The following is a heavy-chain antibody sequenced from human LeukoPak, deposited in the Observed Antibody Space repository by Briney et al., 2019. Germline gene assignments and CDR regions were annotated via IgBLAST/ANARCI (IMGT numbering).Heavy chain of an antibody. CDR3: AGSGLLLYNWFDP. D-gene: IGHD3-22*01. CDR1: GFTFSSYA. Sequence: PGGSLRLSCAASGFTFSSYAMHWVRQAPGKGLEWVAVISYDGSNKYYADSVKGRFTISRDNSKNTLYLQMNSLRAEDTAVYYCAGSGLLLYNWFDPWGQGTLVTVSS. CDR2: ISYDGSNK. J-gene: IGHJ5*02. V-gene: IGHV3-30*04.